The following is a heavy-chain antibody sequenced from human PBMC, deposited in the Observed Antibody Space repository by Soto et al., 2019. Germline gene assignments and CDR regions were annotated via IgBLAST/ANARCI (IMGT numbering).Heavy chain of an antibody. J-gene: IGHJ6*03. Sequence: LSLTCAASGFTFSGSAMHWVRQASGKGLEWVGRIRSKANSYATAYAASVKGRFTISRDDSKNTAYLQMNSLKTEDTAVYYCTLARPTYDILTGYNYYYYMDVWGKGTTVTVSS. CDR1: GFTFSGSA. D-gene: IGHD3-9*01. V-gene: IGHV3-73*01. CDR2: IRSKANSYAT. CDR3: TLARPTYDILTGYNYYYYMDV.